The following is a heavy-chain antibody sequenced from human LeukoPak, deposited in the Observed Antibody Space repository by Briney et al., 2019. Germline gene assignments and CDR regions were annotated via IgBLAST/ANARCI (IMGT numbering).Heavy chain of an antibody. J-gene: IGHJ4*02. Sequence: GGSLRLSCATSGFTFSTYVMHWVRQARGKGLEWVAVIWYDGGIKYYADSVKGRFTISRDNAKNSLYLQMNSLRAEDTAVYYCARDLRKQWLVRGDFDYWDQGTLVTVSS. CDR3: ARDLRKQWLVRGDFDY. CDR2: IWYDGGIK. D-gene: IGHD6-19*01. V-gene: IGHV3-33*01. CDR1: GFTFSTYV.